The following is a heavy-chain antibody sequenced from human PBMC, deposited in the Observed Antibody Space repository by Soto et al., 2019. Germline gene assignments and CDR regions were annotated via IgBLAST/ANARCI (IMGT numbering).Heavy chain of an antibody. J-gene: IGHJ6*02. V-gene: IGHV3-23*01. CDR3: ARDTGRGYVLNFYGLDV. D-gene: IGHD3-22*01. CDR1: GFTFKYYV. CDR2: ITGADDTK. Sequence: LESGGGLVQPGGSLRLSCGLSGFTFKYYVMSLVRQTPEKGLEWGAAITGADDTKHYADSVKGRFAISRDNSRTTVYLQMNSLTGDDPAFYYCARDTGRGYVLNFYGLDVWGQGTRVTV.